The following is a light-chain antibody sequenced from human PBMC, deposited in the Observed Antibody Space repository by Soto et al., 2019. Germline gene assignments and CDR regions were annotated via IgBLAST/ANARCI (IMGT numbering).Light chain of an antibody. V-gene: IGLV1-44*01. CDR2: SDK. Sequence: QSVLTQPPSASGTPGQRVTISCSGGSSNIGGNSVNWYQQFPGTAPKLLIYSDKQRPSGVPDRFSGSKSVTSASLAISGLHSEDEAEYFCATWDARLNGVVFGGGTKLTVL. CDR3: ATWDARLNGVV. J-gene: IGLJ2*01. CDR1: SSNIGGNS.